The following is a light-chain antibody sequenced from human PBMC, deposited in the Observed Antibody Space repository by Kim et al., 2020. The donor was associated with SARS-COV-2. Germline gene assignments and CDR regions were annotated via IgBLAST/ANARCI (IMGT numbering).Light chain of an antibody. J-gene: IGKJ4*01. CDR2: SIS. CDR1: QSVSRY. CDR3: QQYGSSPLS. Sequence: EIVLTQSPGTLSLSPGERATLSCRPSQSVSRYLAWYQQKPGQAPRLLIYSISTRATGIPDRFTGSGSGTDFTLTISRLEPEDFAMYYCQQYGSSPLSFGGRTKVDIK. V-gene: IGKV3-20*01.